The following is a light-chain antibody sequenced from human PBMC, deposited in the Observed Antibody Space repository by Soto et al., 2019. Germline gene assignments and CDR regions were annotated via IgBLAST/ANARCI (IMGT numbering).Light chain of an antibody. CDR1: ESVVSNY. V-gene: IGKV3-20*01. Sequence: EIVLTQSPYTISLPPGERANISCSATESVVSNYLAWYQLKPGQAPRLLIYDASSRATCIADRFSGSGSGTDFTPTICSLEPEDFAVYCCQQYGSIPWTFGQGTKVDIK. CDR3: QQYGSIPWT. J-gene: IGKJ1*01. CDR2: DAS.